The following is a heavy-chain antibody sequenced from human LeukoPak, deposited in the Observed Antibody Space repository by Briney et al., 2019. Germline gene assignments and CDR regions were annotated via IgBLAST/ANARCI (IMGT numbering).Heavy chain of an antibody. CDR1: GYTFTGYY. Sequence: GASVKVSCKASGYTFTGYYMHWVRQAPGQGLEWIGWINPNSGGTNYAQKFQGRVTMTRDTSISTAYMELSRLRSDDTAVYYCAKTEPYSSSWDEFDPWGQGTLVTVSS. CDR2: INPNSGGT. D-gene: IGHD6-13*01. J-gene: IGHJ5*02. V-gene: IGHV1-2*02. CDR3: AKTEPYSSSWDEFDP.